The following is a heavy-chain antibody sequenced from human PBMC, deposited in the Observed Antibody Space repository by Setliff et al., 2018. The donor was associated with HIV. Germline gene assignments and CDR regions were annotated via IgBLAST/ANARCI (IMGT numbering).Heavy chain of an antibody. CDR3: AVRLQFLEWLKPYYMDV. Sequence: SETLSLTCIVSGGSISSSSYYWGWIRQPPGKGLEWIGSMYYSGSTYYNPSLKSRVTISVDTSKNQFSLKLSSVTAADTAVYYCAVRLQFLEWLKPYYMDVWGKGTTVTVSS. CDR2: MYYSGST. D-gene: IGHD3-3*01. CDR1: GGSISSSSYY. J-gene: IGHJ6*03. V-gene: IGHV4-39*07.